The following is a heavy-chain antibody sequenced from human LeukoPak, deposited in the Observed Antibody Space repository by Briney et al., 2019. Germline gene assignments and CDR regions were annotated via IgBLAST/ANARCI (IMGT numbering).Heavy chain of an antibody. CDR2: VYYSGST. D-gene: IGHD3-22*01. Sequence: PSETLSLTCTVSGGSISNYYWSWIRQPPGKGLEWIGYVYYSGSTNYNPSLKSRVTISVDTSKNQFSLKLSSVTAADTAVYYCARGRITMIVVVITAGEVDYWGQGTLVTVSS. J-gene: IGHJ4*02. CDR3: ARGRITMIVVVITAGEVDY. V-gene: IGHV4-59*08. CDR1: GGSISNYY.